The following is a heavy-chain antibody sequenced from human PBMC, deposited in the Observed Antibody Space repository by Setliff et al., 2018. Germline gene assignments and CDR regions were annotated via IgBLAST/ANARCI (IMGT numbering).Heavy chain of an antibody. V-gene: IGHV4-61*08. J-gene: IGHJ5*02. CDR1: GGSISSGDAS. CDR3: AREIYGSGLNWFDP. CDR2: IYYSGST. Sequence: PSETLSLTCAVSGGSISSGDASWSWIRQPPGKGLEWIGYIYYSGSTNYNPSLKSRVTISVDTSKNQFSLKLSSVTAADTAVYYCAREIYGSGLNWFDPWGQGTLVTVSS. D-gene: IGHD3-10*01.